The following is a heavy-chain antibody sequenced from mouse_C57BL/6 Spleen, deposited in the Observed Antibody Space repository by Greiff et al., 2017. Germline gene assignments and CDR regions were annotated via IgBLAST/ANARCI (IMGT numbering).Heavy chain of an antibody. J-gene: IGHJ1*03. CDR3: ARRAYYGSSYGYFDV. V-gene: IGHV1-52*01. CDR2: IDPSDSET. CDR1: GYTFTSYW. D-gene: IGHD1-1*01. Sequence: QVQLQQPGAELVRPGSSVKLSCKASGYTFTSYWMHWVKQRPIQGLEWIGNIDPSDSETHYNPKFKDKATLTVDKSSITAYMQLSSLTSEDSAVYYCARRAYYGSSYGYFDVWGTGTTVTVSS.